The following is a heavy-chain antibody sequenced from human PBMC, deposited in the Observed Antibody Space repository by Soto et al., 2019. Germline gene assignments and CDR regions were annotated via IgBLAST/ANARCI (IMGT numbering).Heavy chain of an antibody. Sequence: GGSLRLSCAASGFTFSSYDMSWVRQAPGKGLEWVSSISGSGVSTYYADSVKGRFTISRDNSKNTLYLHMNSLRAEDTAVYYCAKVFVGCSGGNCYSLYFDYWGQGTLVTVSS. V-gene: IGHV3-23*01. J-gene: IGHJ4*02. CDR2: ISGSGVST. D-gene: IGHD2-15*01. CDR1: GFTFSSYD. CDR3: AKVFVGCSGGNCYSLYFDY.